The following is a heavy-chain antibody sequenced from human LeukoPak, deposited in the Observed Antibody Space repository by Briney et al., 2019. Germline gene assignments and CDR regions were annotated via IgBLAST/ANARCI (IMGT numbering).Heavy chain of an antibody. CDR2: ISSSSSTI. D-gene: IGHD1-14*01. CDR1: GFTFSTYS. Sequence: PGGSLRLSCAASGFTFSTYSMHWVRQAPGKGLEWISYISSSSSTICYADSVKGRFTISRDNAKNSLYLQMNSLRAEDTAVYYCTKDSPPDYWGQGTLVTVSS. CDR3: TKDSPPDY. J-gene: IGHJ4*02. V-gene: IGHV3-48*01.